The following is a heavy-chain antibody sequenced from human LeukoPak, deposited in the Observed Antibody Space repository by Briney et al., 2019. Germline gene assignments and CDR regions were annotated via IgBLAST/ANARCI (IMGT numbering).Heavy chain of an antibody. CDR2: IKQDESEK. V-gene: IGHV3-7*01. J-gene: IGHJ5*01. D-gene: IGHD6-13*01. CDR3: ARPYSISWELDS. CDR1: GFTFSSYG. Sequence: GSLRLSCAASGFTFSSYGMSWVRQAPGKGLEWVATIKQDESEKYYVDSVEGRFTISRDNAKNSLYLQMNSLRAEDTAVYYCARPYSISWELDSWGQGTLVTVSS.